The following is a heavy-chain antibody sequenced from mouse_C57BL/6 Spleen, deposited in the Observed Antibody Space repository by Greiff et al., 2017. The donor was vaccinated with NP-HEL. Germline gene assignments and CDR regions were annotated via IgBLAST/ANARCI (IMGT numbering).Heavy chain of an antibody. CDR1: GFSLSTSGMG. CDR2: IYWDDDK. D-gene: IGHD1-1*01. J-gene: IGHJ1*03. V-gene: IGHV8-12*01. CDR3: ARREGPYGSSHWYFDV. Sequence: QVTLKVSGPGILQPSQTLSLTCSFSGFSLSTSGMGVSRIRQPSGKGLEWLAHIYWDDDKRHNPSLTRRLTISKDTPRNQIYLKINSVDTADTATYYCARREGPYGSSHWYFDVWGTGTTVTVSS.